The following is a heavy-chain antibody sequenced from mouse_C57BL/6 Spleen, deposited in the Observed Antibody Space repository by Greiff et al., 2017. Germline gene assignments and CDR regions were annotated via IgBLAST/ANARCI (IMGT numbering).Heavy chain of an antibody. CDR3: ARNEGTFDY. J-gene: IGHJ2*01. CDR2: IWTGGGT. V-gene: IGHV2-9-1*01. CDR1: GFSLTSYS. Sequence: VKLVESGPGLVAPSPSLSITCTVSGFSLTSYSISWVRQPPGKGLEWLGVIWTGGGTNYNSALKSRLSISTDNSKSQVYIKMNSLQTDDTARYYCARNEGTFDYWGQGTTLTVSS. D-gene: IGHD3-1*01.